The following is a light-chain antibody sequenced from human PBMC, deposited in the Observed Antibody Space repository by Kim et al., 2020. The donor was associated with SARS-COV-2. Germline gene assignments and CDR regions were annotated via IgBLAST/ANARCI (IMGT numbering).Light chain of an antibody. CDR3: QQYNHSPYT. J-gene: IGKJ2*01. V-gene: IGKV3-20*01. CDR1: QAVPS. Sequence: EVVLTQSPGTLSLSPGERATLSCRASQAVPSVAWYHVPPGQAPRLLIYGTSTRATGIPDRFSGSGSGTDFTLTITRLEPEDFAVYYCQQYNHSPYTFGLGTKLEIK. CDR2: GTS.